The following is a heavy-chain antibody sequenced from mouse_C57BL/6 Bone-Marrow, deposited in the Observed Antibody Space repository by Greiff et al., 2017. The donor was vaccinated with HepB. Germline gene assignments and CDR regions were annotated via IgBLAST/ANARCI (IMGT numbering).Heavy chain of an antibody. Sequence: VQLQQSGPELVKPGASVKISCKASGYTFTDYYMNWVKQSHGKSLEWIGDINPNNGGTSYNQKFKGKATLTVDKSSSTAYMELRSLTSEDSAVYYCASFRGAMDYWGQGTSVTVSS. CDR2: INPNNGGT. V-gene: IGHV1-26*01. J-gene: IGHJ4*01. CDR1: GYTFTDYY. CDR3: ASFRGAMDY.